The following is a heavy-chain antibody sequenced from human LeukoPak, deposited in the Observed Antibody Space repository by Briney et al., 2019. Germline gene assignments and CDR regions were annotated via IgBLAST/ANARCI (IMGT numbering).Heavy chain of an antibody. D-gene: IGHD3-22*01. CDR3: ARAYDSSGYYRDY. Sequence: ASVKVSCKASGYTFTSYDINWVRQATGQGLEWMGWMNPNSGNTGYAQKFQGRVTMTRNTSISTAYMELSSLRSEDTAVYYCARAYDSSGYYRDYWGQGTLVTVSS. CDR2: MNPNSGNT. CDR1: GYTFTSYD. V-gene: IGHV1-8*01. J-gene: IGHJ4*02.